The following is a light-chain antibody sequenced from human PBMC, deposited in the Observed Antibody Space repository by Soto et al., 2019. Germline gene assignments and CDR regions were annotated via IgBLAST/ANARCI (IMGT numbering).Light chain of an antibody. Sequence: EIVMTQSPATLSVSPGGSATLSCRASQPVSSNFAWYRQKPGQAPTLLIYRASTRATGIPARFSGSGSGTEFTLTISRLQFEDFAVYYCEQYYNWPYTFGQGAKVESK. J-gene: IGKJ2*01. CDR1: QPVSSN. V-gene: IGKV3-15*01. CDR2: RAS. CDR3: EQYYNWPYT.